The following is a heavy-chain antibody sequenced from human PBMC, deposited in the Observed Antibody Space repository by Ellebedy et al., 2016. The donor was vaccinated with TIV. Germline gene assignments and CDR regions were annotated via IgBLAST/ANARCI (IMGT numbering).Heavy chain of an antibody. V-gene: IGHV1-18*01. CDR3: AGPSGLRFLEWLDINYYYYYMDV. J-gene: IGHJ6*03. D-gene: IGHD3-3*01. CDR1: GYTFTSYG. Sequence: ASVKVSXXASGYTFTSYGISWVRQAPGQGLEWMGWISAYNGNTNYAQKLQGRVTMTRDTSTSTVYMELSSLRSEDTAVYYCAGPSGLRFLEWLDINYYYYYMDVWGKGTTVTVSS. CDR2: ISAYNGNT.